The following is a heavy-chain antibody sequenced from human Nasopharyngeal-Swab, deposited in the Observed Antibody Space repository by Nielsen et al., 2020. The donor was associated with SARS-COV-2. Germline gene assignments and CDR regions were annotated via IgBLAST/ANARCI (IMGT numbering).Heavy chain of an antibody. V-gene: IGHV3-23*01. CDR1: GFTFSSYA. CDR2: ISGSGGST. J-gene: IGHJ3*02. D-gene: IGHD3-22*01. Sequence: GASLQLSWAVCGFTFSSYAMSWVRQAPGKGLEWVSAISGSGGSTYYADSVKGRFTISRDNSKNTLYLQMNSLRAEDTAVYYCAKDYYDSSGYHPDAFDIWGQGTMVTVSS. CDR3: AKDYYDSSGYHPDAFDI.